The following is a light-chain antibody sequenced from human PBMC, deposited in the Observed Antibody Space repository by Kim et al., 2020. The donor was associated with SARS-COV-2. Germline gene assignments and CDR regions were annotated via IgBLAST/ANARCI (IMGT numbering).Light chain of an antibody. Sequence: ASVGDRVTITCRASQNIYSWLAWYQQKPGKAPKLLIYGASTLQSGDPSRFSGSGSGTEFTLTISNLQPEEFATYYCLQAYNLPLTFGGGTKVDIK. CDR2: GAS. CDR1: QNIYSW. J-gene: IGKJ4*01. CDR3: LQAYNLPLT. V-gene: IGKV1-12*01.